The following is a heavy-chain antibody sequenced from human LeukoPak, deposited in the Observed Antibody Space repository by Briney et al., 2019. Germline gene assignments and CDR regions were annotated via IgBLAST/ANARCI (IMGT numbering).Heavy chain of an antibody. CDR1: GYTFTGSY. CDR3: ARVGYSSTFDY. J-gene: IGHJ4*02. D-gene: IGHD6-13*01. V-gene: IGHV1-2*02. Sequence: ASVKVSCKASGYTFTGSYLHWVRQAPGQGLEWMGWINPSSGGTNYAQKFQGRVTMTRDTSISTAYMEVSRLRSDDTAVYHCARVGYSSTFDYWGQGTLVTVSS. CDR2: INPSSGGT.